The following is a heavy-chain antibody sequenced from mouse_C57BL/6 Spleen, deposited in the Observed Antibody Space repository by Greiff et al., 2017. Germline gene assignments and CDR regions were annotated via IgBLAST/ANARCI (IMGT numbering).Heavy chain of an antibody. D-gene: IGHD1-1*01. V-gene: IGHV2-9-1*01. J-gene: IGHJ3*01. CDR1: GFSLTSYA. Sequence: VQLQQSGPGLVAPSQSLSITCTVSGFSLTSYAISWVRQPPGKGLEWLGVIWTGGGKNYNSALKSRLSISKDNSKSQVFLKMNSLQTDDTARYYCATNYYGSSSFAYWGQGTLVTVSA. CDR3: ATNYYGSSSFAY. CDR2: IWTGGGK.